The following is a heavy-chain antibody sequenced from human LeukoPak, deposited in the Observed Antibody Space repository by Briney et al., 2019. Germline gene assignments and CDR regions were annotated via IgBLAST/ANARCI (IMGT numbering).Heavy chain of an antibody. D-gene: IGHD6-13*01. J-gene: IGHJ6*03. CDR1: GYTFTSYG. Sequence: ASVKVSCKASGYTFTSYGISWVRQAPGQGLEWMGIINPSGGSTSYAQKFQGRVTMTRDMSTSTVYMELSSLRSEDTAVYYCARSSRSGLLFYYYYYYMDVWGKGTTVTVSS. CDR3: ARSSRSGLLFYYYYYYMDV. V-gene: IGHV1-46*01. CDR2: INPSGGST.